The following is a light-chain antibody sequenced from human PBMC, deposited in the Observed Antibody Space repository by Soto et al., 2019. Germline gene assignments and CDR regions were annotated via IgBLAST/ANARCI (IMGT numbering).Light chain of an antibody. J-gene: IGKJ3*01. CDR3: QDYSSAPFT. CDR1: QGIKNY. Sequence: DIQMTQSPSSLSASVGDRVTLTCRASQGIKNYLAWYQQKPGKVPKLLISAASTLQSGAPSRFSGSGSATNFTLTISSLQPADVATYYCQDYSSAPFTFGPGTKVDIK. CDR2: AAS. V-gene: IGKV1-27*01.